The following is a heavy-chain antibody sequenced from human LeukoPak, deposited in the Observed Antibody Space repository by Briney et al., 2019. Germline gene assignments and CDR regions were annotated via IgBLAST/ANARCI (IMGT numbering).Heavy chain of an antibody. D-gene: IGHD3-16*01. CDR2: IFYTGNT. J-gene: IGHJ4*02. CDR1: GASISSFF. CDR3: ARGEQYDDFDY. Sequence: SETLSLTCTVSGASISSFFWSWIRQPPGKGLEWVGYIFYTGNTKFNPSLKSRVTISLDTSKKQFSLKLSSVTAADTAVYYCARGEQYDDFDYWGQGTLVTVSS. V-gene: IGHV4-59*01.